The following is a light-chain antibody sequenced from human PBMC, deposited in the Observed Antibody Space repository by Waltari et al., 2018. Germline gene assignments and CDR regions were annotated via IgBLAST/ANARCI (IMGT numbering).Light chain of an antibody. J-gene: IGKJ2*01. Sequence: IVLTQSPGTLSLSPGERATLSCRASQSVSNNYLAWYQQKPGQAPRLLIYGASSRATGIPDRCSGSGSGTDFTLTISRLEPEDFAVYYCQHYGSSPYTFGQGTKLEIK. CDR2: GAS. CDR1: QSVSNNY. CDR3: QHYGSSPYT. V-gene: IGKV3-20*01.